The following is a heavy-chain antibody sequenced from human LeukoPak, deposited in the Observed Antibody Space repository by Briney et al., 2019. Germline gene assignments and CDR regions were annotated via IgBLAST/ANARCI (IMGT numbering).Heavy chain of an antibody. V-gene: IGHV1-2*06. CDR1: GYTFTGYY. J-gene: IGHJ4*02. D-gene: IGHD3-22*01. CDR2: INPNSGGT. CDR3: ARVTRRSPYDSPDH. Sequence: ASVKVSCKASGYTFTGYYMHWVRQAPGQGLEWMGRINPNSGGTNYAQKFQGRVTMTRDTSISTAYMELSRLRSDDTAVYYCARVTRRSPYDSPDHWGQGTLVTVSS.